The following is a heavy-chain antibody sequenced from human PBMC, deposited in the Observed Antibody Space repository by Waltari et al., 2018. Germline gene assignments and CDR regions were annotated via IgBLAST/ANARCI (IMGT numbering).Heavy chain of an antibody. V-gene: IGHV4-59*11. Sequence: QVQLQESGPGLVKPSETLSLTCTVSGGSISSHYWSWIRQPPGKGLEWIGYIYYSGSTNYNPSLKSRVTISVDTSKNQFSLKLSSVTAADTAVYYCARRVARSSRYAGGWYFDLWGRGTLVTVSS. J-gene: IGHJ2*01. D-gene: IGHD6-13*01. CDR3: ARRVARSSRYAGGWYFDL. CDR1: GGSISSHY. CDR2: IYYSGST.